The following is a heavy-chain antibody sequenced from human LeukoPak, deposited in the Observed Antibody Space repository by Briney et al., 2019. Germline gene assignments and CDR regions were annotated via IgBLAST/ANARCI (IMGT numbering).Heavy chain of an antibody. J-gene: IGHJ4*02. V-gene: IGHV3-23*01. CDR2: ISGSGGST. CDR1: GFTFSSYA. CDR3: AKDRDCSGGSCYSDY. Sequence: GASLRLSCAASGFTFSSYATSWVRQAPGKGLEWVSAISGSGGSTYYADSVKGRFTISRDNSKNTLYLQMNSLRAEDTAVYYCAKDRDCSGGSCYSDYWGQGTLVTVSS. D-gene: IGHD2-15*01.